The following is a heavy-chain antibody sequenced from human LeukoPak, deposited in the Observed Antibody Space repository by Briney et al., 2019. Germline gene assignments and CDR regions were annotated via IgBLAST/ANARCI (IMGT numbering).Heavy chain of an antibody. CDR3: AKESAIGYFDY. Sequence: GGSVRLSCAASGFTFDDYAMHLVRQAPGKGMEWVSGISWNSGSIGYADSVNGRFTIYRDNAKNSLSLQMNSLRAEDMALYYCAKESAIGYFDYWGQGTLVTVSS. CDR1: GFTFDDYA. V-gene: IGHV3-9*03. CDR2: ISWNSGSI. D-gene: IGHD2-2*02. J-gene: IGHJ4*02.